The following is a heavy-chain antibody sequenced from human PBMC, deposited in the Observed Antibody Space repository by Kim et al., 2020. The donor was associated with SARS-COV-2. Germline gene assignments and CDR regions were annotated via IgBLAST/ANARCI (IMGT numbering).Heavy chain of an antibody. CDR3: ARVFLTIGDAFDI. D-gene: IGHD4-4*01. J-gene: IGHJ3*02. CDR2: ISYDGSNK. Sequence: GGSLRLSCAASGFTFSSYGMHWVRQAPGKGLEWVAVISYDGSNKYYADSVKGRFTISRDNSKNTLYLQMNSLRAEDTAVYYCARVFLTIGDAFDIWGQGTMVTVSS. V-gene: IGHV3-30-3*01. CDR1: GFTFSSYG.